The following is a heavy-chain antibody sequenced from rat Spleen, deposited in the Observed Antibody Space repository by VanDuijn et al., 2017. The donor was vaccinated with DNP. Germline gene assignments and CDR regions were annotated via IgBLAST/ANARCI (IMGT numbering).Heavy chain of an antibody. J-gene: IGHJ2*01. CDR2: ITYDGSKT. V-gene: IGHV5S10*01. D-gene: IGHD5-1*01. Sequence: EVQLVESGGDLVQPGRSLKVSCAASGFTFSDYNMAWVRQAPKKSLEWVATITYDGSKTYYRDSVKGRFTISRDNAKSTLYLQIDSLRSEDTATYYCATRPSGSFHYWGQGVMVTVSS. CDR3: ATRPSGSFHY. CDR1: GFTFSDYN.